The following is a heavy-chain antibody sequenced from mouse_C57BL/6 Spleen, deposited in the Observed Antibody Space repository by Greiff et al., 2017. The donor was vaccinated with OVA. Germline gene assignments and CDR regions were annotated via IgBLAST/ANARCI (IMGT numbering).Heavy chain of an antibody. CDR1: GYAFSSSW. D-gene: IGHD2-4*01. CDR3: ARYYEYADYYARDY. Sequence: VQLQQSGPELVKPGASVKISCKASGYAFSSSWMNWVKQRPGKGLEWIGRIYPGDGDTNYNGKFKGKATLTADKSSSTASMQLSSLTSEDSAVYFCARYYEYADYYARDYWGQGTSVTVSS. CDR2: IYPGDGDT. V-gene: IGHV1-82*01. J-gene: IGHJ4*01.